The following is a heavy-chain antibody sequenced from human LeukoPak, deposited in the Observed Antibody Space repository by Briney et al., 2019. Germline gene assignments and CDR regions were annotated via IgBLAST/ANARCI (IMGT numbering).Heavy chain of an antibody. CDR3: ATDGSGWPEDALDF. CDR2: ISTSGGNT. CDR1: GFSVKSYG. D-gene: IGHD6-19*01. J-gene: IGHJ3*01. V-gene: IGHV3-23*01. Sequence: GGSLRLSCVASGFSVKSYGMTWVRQAPGKGLEWVSGISTSGGNTDYAASVKGRFTISRDNAKNTLYLQMPSLRVEDTAQYYCATDGSGWPEDALDFWGQGTMVTVSS.